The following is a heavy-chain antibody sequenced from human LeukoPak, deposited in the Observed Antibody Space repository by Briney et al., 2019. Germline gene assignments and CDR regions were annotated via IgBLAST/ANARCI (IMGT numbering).Heavy chain of an antibody. D-gene: IGHD7-27*01. CDR3: ARRGGRTGVDY. Sequence: VASVKVSCKASGGTFSSYAIGWVRQAPGQGLEWMGGIIPIFGTANYAQKFQGRVTITTDESTSTAYMELSSLRSEDTAVYYCARRGGRTGVDYWGQGTLVTVSS. CDR2: IIPIFGTA. J-gene: IGHJ4*02. V-gene: IGHV1-69*05. CDR1: GGTFSSYA.